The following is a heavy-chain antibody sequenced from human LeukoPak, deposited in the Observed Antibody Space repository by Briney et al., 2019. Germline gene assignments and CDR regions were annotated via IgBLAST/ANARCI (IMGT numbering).Heavy chain of an antibody. CDR3: ATLQGHYYDSSGYFGY. CDR1: GYTLTELS. Sequence: ASVKVSCQVSGYTLTELSMHWVRQAPGKGLEWMGGFDPEDGETIYAQKFQGRVTMTEDTSTDTAYMELSSLRSEDTAVYYCATLQGHYYDSSGYFGYWGQGTLVTVSS. CDR2: FDPEDGET. J-gene: IGHJ4*02. V-gene: IGHV1-24*01. D-gene: IGHD3-22*01.